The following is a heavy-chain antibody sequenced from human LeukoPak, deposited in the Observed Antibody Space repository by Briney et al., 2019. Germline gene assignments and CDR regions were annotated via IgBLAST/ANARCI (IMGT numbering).Heavy chain of an antibody. Sequence: PSETLSLTCTVSGGSISSYYWSWIRQPPGKGLEWIGYIYYSGSTNYNPSLKSRVTISVDTSKNQFSLKLSSVTAADTAVYYCARQDPVMVTFDYWAREPWSLSPQ. V-gene: IGHV4-59*08. D-gene: IGHD5-18*01. CDR2: IYYSGST. CDR3: ARQDPVMVTFDY. CDR1: GGSISSYY. J-gene: IGHJ4*02.